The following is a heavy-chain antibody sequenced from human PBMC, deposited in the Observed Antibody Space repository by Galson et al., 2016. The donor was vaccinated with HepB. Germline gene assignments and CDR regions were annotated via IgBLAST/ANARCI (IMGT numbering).Heavy chain of an antibody. CDR1: GFTFSRYA. J-gene: IGHJ4*02. Sequence: SLRLSCAASGFTFSRYAMGWVRQAPGKGLEWVSVISGSGDRRYYADSVKGRFIISRDNSKNTVYLQMNSLRVEDTAVYYCAKDLDIVVVPSAIDYWGQGTLVTVSS. CDR3: AKDLDIVVVPSAIDY. V-gene: IGHV3-23*01. D-gene: IGHD2-2*01. CDR2: ISGSGDRR.